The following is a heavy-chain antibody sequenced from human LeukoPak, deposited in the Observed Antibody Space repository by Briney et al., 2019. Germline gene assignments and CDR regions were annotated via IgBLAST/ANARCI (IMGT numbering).Heavy chain of an antibody. Sequence: ASVKVSCKASGYTFTGYYLHWVRQAPGQGLEWMGWINPSSGGTNYAQKFQGRVTMTRDTSISTTYMELSRLRSDDTAVYYCARDDNHAFEYWGQGILVTVSS. CDR3: ARDDNHAFEY. V-gene: IGHV1-2*02. CDR2: INPSSGGT. CDR1: GYTFTGYY. D-gene: IGHD1-1*01. J-gene: IGHJ4*02.